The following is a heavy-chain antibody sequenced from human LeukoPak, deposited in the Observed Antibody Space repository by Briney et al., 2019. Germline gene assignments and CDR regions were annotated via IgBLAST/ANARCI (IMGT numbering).Heavy chain of an antibody. Sequence: QAGGSLRLSCAASGFTVSHNYMSWVRQAPGKGLKWISIIYRVGSTHYADSVQGRFTTSRDISNNTVYLQMNSLRAEDTAVYYCATDYDVLTGYYSDVGYWGQGTLVTVSS. J-gene: IGHJ4*02. CDR1: GFTVSHNY. CDR3: ATDYDVLTGYYSDVGY. D-gene: IGHD3-9*01. V-gene: IGHV3-66*01. CDR2: IYRVGST.